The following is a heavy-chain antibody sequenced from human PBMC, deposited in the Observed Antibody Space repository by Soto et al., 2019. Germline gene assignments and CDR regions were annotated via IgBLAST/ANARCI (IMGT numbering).Heavy chain of an antibody. J-gene: IGHJ6*02. Sequence: GGPLRLPCLASGLTFSDYAMTWVSNVTGRGLEWVASLDGAGGSTYYADSVRGRFTISRDNSQNTLFLQMKRLTVDDTAIYYCAAPRDEYGSGVSWFTYGMDIWGQGTTVTVSS. CDR2: LDGAGGST. CDR1: GLTFSDYA. D-gene: IGHD3-10*01. V-gene: IGHV3-23*01. CDR3: AAPRDEYGSGVSWFTYGMDI.